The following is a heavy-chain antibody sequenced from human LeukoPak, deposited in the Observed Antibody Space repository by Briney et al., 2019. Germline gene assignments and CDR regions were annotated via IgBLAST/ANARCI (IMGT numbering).Heavy chain of an antibody. D-gene: IGHD6-19*01. V-gene: IGHV3-23*01. J-gene: IGHJ4*02. CDR3: AKSNPWSHWLALFDF. Sequence: PGGSLRLSCAASGFTFSSYAMNWVRQAPGKGLEWVSAISGSGGSTYYADSVKGRFTISRDNSKNTLYLQMNSLRAEDTAVYYCAKSNPWSHWLALFDFWDQGTLVTVSS. CDR2: ISGSGGST. CDR1: GFTFSSYA.